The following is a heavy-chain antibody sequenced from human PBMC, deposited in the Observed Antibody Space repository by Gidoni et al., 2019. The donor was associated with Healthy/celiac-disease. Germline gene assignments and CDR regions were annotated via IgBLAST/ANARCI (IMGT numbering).Heavy chain of an antibody. CDR2: IYYSGST. CDR3: ARSENLAIAAFFDY. CDR1: GGSISSSSYY. J-gene: IGHJ4*02. V-gene: IGHV4-39*01. Sequence: QLQLQESGPGLVKPSETLSLTCTVSGGSISSSSYYWGWIRQPPGKGLEWIGSIYYSGSTYYNPSLKSRVTISVDTFKNQFSLKLSSVTAADTAVYYCARSENLAIAAFFDYWGQGTLVTVSS. D-gene: IGHD6-6*01.